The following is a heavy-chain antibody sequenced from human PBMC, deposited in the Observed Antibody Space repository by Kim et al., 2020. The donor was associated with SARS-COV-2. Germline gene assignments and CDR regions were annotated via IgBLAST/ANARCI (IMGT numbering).Heavy chain of an antibody. Sequence: GGSLRLSCAASGFTFSSYGMHWVRQAPGKGLEWVAVIWYDGSNKYYADSVKGRFTISRDNSKNTLYLQMNSLRAEDTAVYYCARDGGRRGSYRYYHHDAFDIWGQGTMVTVSS. V-gene: IGHV3-33*01. CDR1: GFTFSSYG. CDR3: ARDGGRRGSYRYYHHDAFDI. J-gene: IGHJ3*02. CDR2: IWYDGSNK. D-gene: IGHD3-16*02.